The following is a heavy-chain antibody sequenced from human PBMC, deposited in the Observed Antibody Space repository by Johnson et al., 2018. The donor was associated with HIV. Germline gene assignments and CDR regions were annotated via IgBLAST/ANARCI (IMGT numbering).Heavy chain of an antibody. J-gene: IGHJ3*02. CDR3: ARDGEWELEDAFDI. V-gene: IGHV3-66*01. CDR2: IYSGGST. D-gene: IGHD1-26*01. CDR1: GFTVSSNY. Sequence: VQLVESGGGLVQPGGSLRLSCAASGFTVSSNYMSWVRQAPGKGLEWVSVIYSGGSTYYADSVKGRFTISRDNSKNKRYLQMNSLRAEDTAVYYCARDGEWELEDAFDIWGQGTMVTVSS.